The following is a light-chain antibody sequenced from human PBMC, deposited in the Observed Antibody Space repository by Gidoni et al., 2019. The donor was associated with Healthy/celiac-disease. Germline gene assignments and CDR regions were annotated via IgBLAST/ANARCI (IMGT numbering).Light chain of an antibody. CDR2: AAS. CDR1: QGVSNT. Sequence: IQMTQSPSSLSESVGDRVTITCRASQGVSNTLAWYQQKPGKAPKLLLYAASRLESGVPSRFSGSGSGTDYTLTISSLQSEDFATYYCQQYYSTLGTFGQGTKVEIK. V-gene: IGKV1-NL1*01. CDR3: QQYYSTLGT. J-gene: IGKJ1*01.